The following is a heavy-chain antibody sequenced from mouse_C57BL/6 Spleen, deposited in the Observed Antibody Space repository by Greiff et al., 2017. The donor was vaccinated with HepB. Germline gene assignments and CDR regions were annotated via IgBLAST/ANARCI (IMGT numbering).Heavy chain of an antibody. D-gene: IGHD2-4*01. CDR3: ARNYDDDGYFDV. V-gene: IGHV3-6*01. Sequence: EVKLMESGPGLVKPSQSLSLTCSVTGYSITSGYYWNWIRQFPGNKLEWMGYISYDGSNNYNPSLKNRISITRDTSKNQFFLKLNSVTTEDIATYYCARNYDDDGYFDVWGTGTTVTVSS. CDR1: GYSITSGYY. CDR2: ISYDGSN. J-gene: IGHJ1*03.